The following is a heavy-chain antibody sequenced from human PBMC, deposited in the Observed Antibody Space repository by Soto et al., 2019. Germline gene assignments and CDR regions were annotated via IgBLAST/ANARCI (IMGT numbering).Heavy chain of an antibody. D-gene: IGHD6-19*01. J-gene: IGHJ3*02. Sequence: ASVKVSCKASGYTFASYDINWVRQATGQGLEWMGWMNPNSGNTGYAQKFQGRVTMTRNTSISTAYMELSSLRSEDTAVYYCATPHTGSGWYGAFDIWGQGTMVTVSS. CDR1: GYTFASYD. CDR3: ATPHTGSGWYGAFDI. CDR2: MNPNSGNT. V-gene: IGHV1-8*01.